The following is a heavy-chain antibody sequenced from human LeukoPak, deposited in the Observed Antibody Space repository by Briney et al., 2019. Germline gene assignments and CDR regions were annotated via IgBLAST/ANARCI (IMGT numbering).Heavy chain of an antibody. J-gene: IGHJ4*02. CDR1: GYSNSSGYY. CDR2: IYHSGST. CDR3: ACLPGPMVLESPFDY. Sequence: SETVSLTCAVSGYSNSSGYYWGWTRQPPGKGLEWIGSIYHSGSTYYNSSRKSRGTISVDTSKNQFSLKLSSVTSADTAVYYCACLPGPMVLESPFDYWGQGNLVTVSS. D-gene: IGHD3-10*01. V-gene: IGHV4-38-2*01.